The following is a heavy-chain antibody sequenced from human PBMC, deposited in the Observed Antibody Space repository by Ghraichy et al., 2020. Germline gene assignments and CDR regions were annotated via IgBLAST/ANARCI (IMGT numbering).Heavy chain of an antibody. CDR1: GFTFSSYW. CDR3: ARQVVPAVTPAGGFDY. Sequence: LSLTCAASGFTFSSYWMHWVRQAPGKGLVWVSRINSDGSSTSYADSVKGRFTISRDNAKNTLYLQMNSLRAEDTAVYYCARQVVPAVTPAGGFDYWGQGTLVTVSS. J-gene: IGHJ4*02. V-gene: IGHV3-74*01. D-gene: IGHD2-2*01. CDR2: INSDGSST.